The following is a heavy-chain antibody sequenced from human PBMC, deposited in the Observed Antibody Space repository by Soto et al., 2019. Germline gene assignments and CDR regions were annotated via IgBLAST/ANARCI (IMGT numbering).Heavy chain of an antibody. Sequence: SETLSLTCTVSGGSISSYYWSWIRQPPGKGLEWIGYIYYSGSTNYNPSLKSRVTISVDTSKNQFSLKLSSVTAADTAVYYCARAVGYYDSSGHYFIYDAFDIWGQGTMVTV. CDR3: ARAVGYYDSSGHYFIYDAFDI. CDR2: IYYSGST. CDR1: GGSISSYY. D-gene: IGHD3-22*01. V-gene: IGHV4-59*01. J-gene: IGHJ3*02.